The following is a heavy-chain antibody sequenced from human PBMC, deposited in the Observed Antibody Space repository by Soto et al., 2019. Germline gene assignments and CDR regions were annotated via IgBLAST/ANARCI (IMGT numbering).Heavy chain of an antibody. V-gene: IGHV3-23*01. CDR3: AKRTVGWYFDL. J-gene: IGHJ2*01. CDR1: GFTFSSYA. D-gene: IGHD4-17*01. Sequence: EVQLLESGGGLVQPGGSLRLSCAASGFTFSSYAMNWVRQAPGKGLEWVSGISGSGGSTYYADAVKGRFTISRDNSKNTLYLQMNSLRAEDTAVYYCAKRTVGWYFDLWGRGTLVTVSS. CDR2: ISGSGGST.